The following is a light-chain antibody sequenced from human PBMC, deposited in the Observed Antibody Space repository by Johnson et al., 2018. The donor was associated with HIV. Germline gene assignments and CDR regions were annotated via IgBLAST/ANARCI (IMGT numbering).Light chain of an antibody. CDR3: GTWDSSLRVGF. V-gene: IGLV1-51*01. CDR1: NSNIGHNY. Sequence: QSVLTQPPSVSAAPGQKVTISCSGSNSNIGHNYVSWYQQLPGTAPKLLIYDNNKRPSGIPDRFSGSKSGTSATLAITGLQTGDEADYYCGTWDSSLRVGFFGTGTKVTVL. J-gene: IGLJ1*01. CDR2: DNN.